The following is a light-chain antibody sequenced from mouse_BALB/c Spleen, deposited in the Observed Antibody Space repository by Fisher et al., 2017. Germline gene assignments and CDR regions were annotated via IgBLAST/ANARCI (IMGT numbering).Light chain of an antibody. Sequence: IVLTQTTAIMSASLGEKVTMSCRASSSVNYMYWYQQKPGSSPKLWIYSTSNLASGVPARFSGSGSGTSYSLTISRMEAEDAATYYCQQYSGYPLTFGAGTKLELK. CDR1: SSVNY. CDR3: QQYSGYPLT. V-gene: IGKV4-55*01. J-gene: IGKJ5*01. CDR2: STS.